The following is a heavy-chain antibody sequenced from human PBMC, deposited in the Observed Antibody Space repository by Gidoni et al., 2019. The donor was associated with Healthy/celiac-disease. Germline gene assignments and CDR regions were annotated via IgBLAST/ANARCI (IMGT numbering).Heavy chain of an antibody. Sequence: EVQLVESGGGLVQPVRSLRLSCAASGFTFDDYAMHWVRQAPGKGLEWVSGISWNSGSIGYADSVKGRFTISRDNAKNSLYLQMNSLRAEDTALYYCAKGLSGAGGYWGQGTLVTVSS. J-gene: IGHJ4*02. CDR1: GFTFDDYA. CDR3: AKGLSGAGGY. CDR2: ISWNSGSI. V-gene: IGHV3-9*01. D-gene: IGHD3-9*01.